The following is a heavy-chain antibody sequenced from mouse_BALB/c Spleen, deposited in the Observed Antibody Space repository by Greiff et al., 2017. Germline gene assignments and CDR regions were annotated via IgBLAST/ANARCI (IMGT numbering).Heavy chain of an antibody. V-gene: IGHV10S3*01. J-gene: IGHJ3*01. D-gene: IGHD2-4*01. Sequence: GGGLVQPKGSLKLSCAASGFTFNTNAMNWVRQAPGKGLEWVARIRSKSNNYATYYADSVKDRFTISRDDSQSMLYLQMNNLKTEDTAMYYCVRDAQKLTPSYYDYDPFAYWGQGTLVTVSA. CDR2: IRSKSNNYAT. CDR1: GFTFNTNA. CDR3: VRDAQKLTPSYYDYDPFAY.